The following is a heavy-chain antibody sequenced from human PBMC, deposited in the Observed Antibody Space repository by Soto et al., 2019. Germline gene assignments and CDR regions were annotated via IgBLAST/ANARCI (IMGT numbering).Heavy chain of an antibody. J-gene: IGHJ1*01. CDR3: VKDESINWYSGHFRH. CDR1: GFTFDDYA. Sequence: EVQLVESGGGLVQPGRSLTLFCAASGFTFDDYAMHWVRQVPGKGLEWVSGINWNSGSIGYADSVKGRFAISRYNAKNSLHLLMNSLRAVDTAFYYCVKDESINWYSGHFRHWGQGTLVTVSS. V-gene: IGHV3-9*01. D-gene: IGHD6-13*01. CDR2: INWNSGSI.